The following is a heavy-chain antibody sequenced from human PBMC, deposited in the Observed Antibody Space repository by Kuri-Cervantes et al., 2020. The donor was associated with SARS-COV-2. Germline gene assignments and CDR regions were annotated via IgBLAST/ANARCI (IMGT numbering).Heavy chain of an antibody. D-gene: IGHD3-3*01. CDR3: ARDREITIFGVVTFNWFDH. CDR1: GFTFSSYW. CDR2: ISYDGSNK. V-gene: IGHV3-30*03. Sequence: GESLKISCAASGFTFSSYWMSWVRQAPGKGLEWVAVISYDGSNKYYADSVKGRFTISRDNSKNTLYLQMNSLRAEDTAVYYCARDREITIFGVVTFNWFDHWGQGTLVTVSS. J-gene: IGHJ5*02.